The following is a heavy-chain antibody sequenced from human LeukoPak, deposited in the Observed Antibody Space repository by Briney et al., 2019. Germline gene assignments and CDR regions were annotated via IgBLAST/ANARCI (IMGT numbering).Heavy chain of an antibody. CDR3: ARHGPREDYMDV. Sequence: SGTLSLTCTVSGGSISSYYWSWIRQPPGKGLEWIGYIYTSGSTNYNPSLKSRVTISVDTSKNQFSLKLSSVTAADTAVYYCARHGPREDYMDVWGKGTTVTVSS. CDR1: GGSISSYY. CDR2: IYTSGST. J-gene: IGHJ6*03. V-gene: IGHV4-4*09.